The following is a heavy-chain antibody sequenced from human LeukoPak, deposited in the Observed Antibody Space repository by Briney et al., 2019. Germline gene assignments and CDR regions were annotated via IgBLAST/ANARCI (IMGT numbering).Heavy chain of an antibody. D-gene: IGHD4-17*01. V-gene: IGHV3-30-3*02. Sequence: GGSLRLSCAASGFTFSSYAMHWVRQAPGKGLEWVAVISYDGNNEYYADSVKGRFTISRDNSKNTLYLQMNSLRAEDTAVYYCAKLPSTYGDYAGNWFDPWGQGTLVTVSS. CDR1: GFTFSSYA. CDR3: AKLPSTYGDYAGNWFDP. J-gene: IGHJ5*02. CDR2: ISYDGNNE.